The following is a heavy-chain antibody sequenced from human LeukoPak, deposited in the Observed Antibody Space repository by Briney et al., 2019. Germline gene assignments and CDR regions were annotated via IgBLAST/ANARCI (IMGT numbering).Heavy chain of an antibody. Sequence: SETLSPTCTVSGGSISSYYWSWIRQPPGKGLEWIGYINYYGGTKYNASLKSRVIISLDTSKNQVSLKVTSVTAADTAVYYCARDRGGPGRFDPWGQGTLVTVSS. D-gene: IGHD3-10*01. J-gene: IGHJ5*02. CDR2: INYYGGT. V-gene: IGHV4-59*01. CDR1: GGSISSYY. CDR3: ARDRGGPGRFDP.